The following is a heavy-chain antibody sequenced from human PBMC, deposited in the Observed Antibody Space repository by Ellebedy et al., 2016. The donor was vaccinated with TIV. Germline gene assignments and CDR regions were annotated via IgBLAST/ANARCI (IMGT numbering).Heavy chain of an antibody. J-gene: IGHJ6*03. CDR1: GGTFNRYA. V-gene: IGHV1-69*05. CDR3: ARDLYMDV. Sequence: ASVKVSCKTSGGTFNRYAVSWVRQAPGQGLEWMGGIIAIFGSTNYAQKFQGRVTMTTHTSTNTGYMEMRSLRSDDTAVYYCARDLYMDVWGKGTTVTVSS. CDR2: IIAIFGST.